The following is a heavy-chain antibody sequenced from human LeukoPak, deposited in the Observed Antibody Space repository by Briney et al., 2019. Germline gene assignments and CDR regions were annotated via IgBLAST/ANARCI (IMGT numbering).Heavy chain of an antibody. CDR1: GFTFSSYA. V-gene: IGHV3-23*01. J-gene: IGHJ4*02. CDR3: AKDTAMVGGYFDY. Sequence: GGSLRLSCAASGFTFSSYAMSWVRQAPGKGLEWVSAISGSGGSTYYADSVKGRFTISRDNSKNTLYLQMNSLRAEDTAVYYSAKDTAMVGGYFDYWGQGTLVTVSS. CDR2: ISGSGGST. D-gene: IGHD5-18*01.